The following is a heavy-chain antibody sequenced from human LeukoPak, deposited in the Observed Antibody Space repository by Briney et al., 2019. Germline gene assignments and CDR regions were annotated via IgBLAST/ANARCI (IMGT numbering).Heavy chain of an antibody. CDR1: GYTLNKLS. J-gene: IGHJ4*02. D-gene: IGHD3-10*01. Sequence: GASVKVSCKVSGYTLNKLSMHWVRQAPGKGLEWMGGFDPENSETIYAQKFEGRVTMTEDTSTDTAYMELSSLRSEDAAVYYCATRYYYASGSPYYFDYWGQGTLVTVSS. CDR2: FDPENSET. V-gene: IGHV1-24*01. CDR3: ATRYYYASGSPYYFDY.